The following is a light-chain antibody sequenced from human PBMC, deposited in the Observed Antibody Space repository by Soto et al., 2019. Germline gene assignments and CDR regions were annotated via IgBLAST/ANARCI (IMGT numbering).Light chain of an antibody. V-gene: IGLV2-14*01. Sequence: QSALTQPTSVSGYPGQSITISCTGASSDVGAYNYVAWCQQHPGKGPKLLIYDVSNRPSGFSSRFSGSKSGNTASLTISGLRAEHEADYFFSSYTTSSPYVFGTGTKLTVL. CDR1: SSDVGAYNY. CDR3: SSYTTSSPYV. CDR2: DVS. J-gene: IGLJ1*01.